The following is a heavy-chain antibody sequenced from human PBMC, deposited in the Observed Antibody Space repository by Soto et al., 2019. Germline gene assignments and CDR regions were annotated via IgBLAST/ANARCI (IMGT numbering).Heavy chain of an antibody. CDR3: TSGSTSTKNY. J-gene: IGHJ4*02. CDR2: IKSKTDGGTT. V-gene: IGHV3-15*01. Sequence: GGSLRLSCAASGFTFSNAWFSWVRQAPWKGLEWVGRIKSKTDGGTTDYTAPVKGRFTISRDDSKNTLYLQMNSLKIEDTAVYYCTSGSTSTKNYWGQGTLVTVCS. CDR1: GFTFSNAW.